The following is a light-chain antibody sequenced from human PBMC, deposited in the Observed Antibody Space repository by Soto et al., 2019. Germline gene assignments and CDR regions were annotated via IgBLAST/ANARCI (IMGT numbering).Light chain of an antibody. Sequence: DIQMTQSPTSLSAPVGDSVTITCRASQNIKKFLNWYQQKPGTAPKLLTYTASSVQAGFPSRFSGSGSGTDFILTISNLQPEDFATYSCQQAFSAPLTFGGGTKVDIK. CDR1: QNIKKF. J-gene: IGKJ4*01. V-gene: IGKV1-39*01. CDR2: TAS. CDR3: QQAFSAPLT.